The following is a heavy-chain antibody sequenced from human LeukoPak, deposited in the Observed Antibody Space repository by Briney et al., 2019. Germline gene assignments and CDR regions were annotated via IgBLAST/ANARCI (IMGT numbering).Heavy chain of an antibody. CDR3: ARARARYCSSTSCDWFDP. V-gene: IGHV4-59*01. D-gene: IGHD2-2*01. CDR2: IYYNGST. J-gene: IGHJ5*02. CDR1: GGSISSYY. Sequence: SETLSLTCTVSGGSISSYYWSWIRQPPGKGLEWIGYIYYNGSTNYNPSLKSRVTISVDTSKNQFSLKLSSVTAADTAVYYCARARARYCSSTSCDWFDPWGQGTLVTVSS.